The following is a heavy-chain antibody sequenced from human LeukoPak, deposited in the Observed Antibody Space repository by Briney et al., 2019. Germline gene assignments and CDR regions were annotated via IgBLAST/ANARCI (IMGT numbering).Heavy chain of an antibody. V-gene: IGHV4-34*01. CDR2: INHSGSA. CDR3: ARLTKNDSGSFRFGKKKRGYMDV. J-gene: IGHJ6*03. CDR1: GGSFSGYY. D-gene: IGHD3-10*01. Sequence: SETLSLTCAVYGGSFSGYYWSWIRQPPGKGLEWIGEINHSGSANYNPSLKSRVTISVDTSKNQFSLKLSSVTAADTAVYYCARLTKNDSGSFRFGKKKRGYMDVWGKGTTVTISS.